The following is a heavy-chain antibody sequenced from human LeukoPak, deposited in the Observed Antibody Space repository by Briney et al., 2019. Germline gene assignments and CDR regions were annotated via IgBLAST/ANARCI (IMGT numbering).Heavy chain of an antibody. V-gene: IGHV3-21*01. J-gene: IGHJ4*02. CDR2: ISSSSSYI. CDR3: ARYNVVVTGGEY. Sequence: PGGSLRLSCAACGFTFSSYSMNWVRQAPGKGLEGVSSISSSSSYIYYADSVKGRFTIYRDNAKNSLYLQMNSLRAEDTAVYYCARYNVVVTGGEYWGQGTLVTVSS. D-gene: IGHD2-21*02. CDR1: GFTFSSYS.